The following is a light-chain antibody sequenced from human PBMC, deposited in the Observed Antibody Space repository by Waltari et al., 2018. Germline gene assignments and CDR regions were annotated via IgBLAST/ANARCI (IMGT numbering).Light chain of an antibody. Sequence: EILFTQSPGTLSLSPGERATLSCRAAQSVGRFLAWYHQKPGQPTRLLIYGSSNRATGTPDRFSGGGSGTDFSLTISRLEPEDVAVYYCQHYVSLPVTFGQGTKVEIK. V-gene: IGKV3-20*01. J-gene: IGKJ1*01. CDR3: QHYVSLPVT. CDR1: QSVGRF. CDR2: GSS.